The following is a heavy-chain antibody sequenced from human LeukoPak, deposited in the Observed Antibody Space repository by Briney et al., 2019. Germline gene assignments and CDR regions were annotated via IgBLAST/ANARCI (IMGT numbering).Heavy chain of an antibody. J-gene: IGHJ5*02. CDR2: IYYSGST. Sequence: SSQTLSLTCAVSGGSISSYYWSWIRQPPGKGLEWIGYIYYSGSTSYNPSLKSRVTISVDTSKNQFSLKLSSVTAADTAVYYCARYTGEDNWFDPWGQGTLVTVSS. CDR1: GGSISSYY. D-gene: IGHD7-27*01. CDR3: ARYTGEDNWFDP. V-gene: IGHV4-59*08.